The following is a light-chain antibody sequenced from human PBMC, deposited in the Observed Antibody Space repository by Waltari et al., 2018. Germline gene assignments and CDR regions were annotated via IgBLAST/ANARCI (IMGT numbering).Light chain of an antibody. CDR1: SSDVGGDNY. Sequence: QSALTQLPSASGSPGQSVTMSCTGTSSDVGGDNYVSWYQQPPGKAPKLLIYQVSKRPSGFPDRFSGSKSGNTASLTVSGLQAEDEAEYFCTSHAGTNSVFGGGTKLTVL. J-gene: IGLJ3*02. CDR3: TSHAGTNSV. CDR2: QVS. V-gene: IGLV2-8*01.